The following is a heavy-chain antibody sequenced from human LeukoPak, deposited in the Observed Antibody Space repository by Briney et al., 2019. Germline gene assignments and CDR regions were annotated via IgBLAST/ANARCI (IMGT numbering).Heavy chain of an antibody. J-gene: IGHJ6*02. CDR2: SSSDGSST. V-gene: IGHV3-74*01. Sequence: GGSPRLSCAASGFTFSSYWMHWVRQVPGKGLAWVSRSSSDGSSTSYADSVKGRFTISRDNAKNTLYLQMNSLRAEDTAVYYCARDRYYGMDVWGQGTTVTVSS. CDR3: ARDRYYGMDV. CDR1: GFTFSSYW.